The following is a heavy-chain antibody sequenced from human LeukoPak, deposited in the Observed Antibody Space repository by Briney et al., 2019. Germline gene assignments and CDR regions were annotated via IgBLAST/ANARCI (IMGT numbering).Heavy chain of an antibody. Sequence: GGSLRLSCAASGFTFSSYAMSWVRRAQGRGLKGVSALSGSGGSTYYADSVKGRFTISRDNSKNTLYLQMNSLRAEDTAIYYCAKALSSSWAFDYWGQGTLVTVSS. J-gene: IGHJ4*02. CDR2: LSGSGGST. CDR1: GFTFSSYA. D-gene: IGHD6-13*01. CDR3: AKALSSSWAFDY. V-gene: IGHV3-23*01.